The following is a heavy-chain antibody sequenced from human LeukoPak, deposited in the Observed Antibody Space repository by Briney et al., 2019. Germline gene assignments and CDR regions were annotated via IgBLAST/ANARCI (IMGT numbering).Heavy chain of an antibody. CDR1: GFTFSSYW. CDR3: ARDYYGGNSGDYFGY. CDR2: ISSDGRTT. J-gene: IGHJ4*02. V-gene: IGHV3-74*01. Sequence: PGGSLRLSCAASGFTFSSYWMHWVRQAPGKGLVWVSRISSDGRTTNYADSVKGRFTISRDNAKNTLYLEMNSLRAEDTAVYYCARDYYGGNSGDYFGYWGQGTLVTVSS. D-gene: IGHD4-23*01.